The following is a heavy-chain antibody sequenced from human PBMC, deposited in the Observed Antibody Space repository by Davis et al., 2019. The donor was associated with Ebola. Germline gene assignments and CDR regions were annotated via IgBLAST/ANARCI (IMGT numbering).Heavy chain of an antibody. J-gene: IGHJ4*02. V-gene: IGHV1-46*01. CDR3: ANEGVRAVAEIGANDY. CDR2: INPSGGST. D-gene: IGHD6-19*01. Sequence: ASVKVSCKASGYTFTSYYMHWVRQAPGQGLEWMGIINPSGGSTSYAQKLQGRVTMTRDTSTSTVYMELSSLRSEDTAVYYCANEGVRAVAEIGANDYWGQGTLVTVSS. CDR1: GYTFTSYY.